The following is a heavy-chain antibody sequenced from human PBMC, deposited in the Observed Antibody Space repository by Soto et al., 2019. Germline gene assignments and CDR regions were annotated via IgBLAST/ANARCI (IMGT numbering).Heavy chain of an antibody. CDR1: GYTFTSYD. V-gene: IGHV1-8*01. J-gene: IGHJ6*03. Sequence: ASVKVSCKASGYTFTSYDINWVRQATGQGLEWMGWMNPNSGNTGYAQKFQGRVTMTRNTSISTAYMELSSLRSEDTAVYYCARGLYSSGWSYYYYMDVWGKGTTVTVSS. CDR2: MNPNSGNT. CDR3: ARGLYSSGWSYYYYMDV. D-gene: IGHD6-19*01.